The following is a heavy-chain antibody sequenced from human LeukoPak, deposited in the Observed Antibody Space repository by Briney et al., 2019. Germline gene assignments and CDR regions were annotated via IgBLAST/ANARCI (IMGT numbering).Heavy chain of an antibody. V-gene: IGHV3-30*04. CDR2: ISYDGSNK. CDR1: GFTFSSYA. CDR3: ARGDDSSGYYQYYFDY. Sequence: GGSLRLSCAASGFTFSSYAMHWVRQAPGKGLEWVAVISYDGSNKYYADSVKGRFTISRDNSKNTLYLQTNSLRAEDTAVYYCARGDDSSGYYQYYFDYWGQGTLVTVSS. J-gene: IGHJ4*02. D-gene: IGHD3-22*01.